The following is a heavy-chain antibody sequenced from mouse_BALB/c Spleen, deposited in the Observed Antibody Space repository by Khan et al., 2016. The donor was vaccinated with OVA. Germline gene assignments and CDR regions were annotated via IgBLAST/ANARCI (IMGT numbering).Heavy chain of an antibody. V-gene: IGHV1S132*01. D-gene: IGHD1-1*02. J-gene: IGHJ3*01. CDR1: GYIFTSYW. CDR2: IYPGTGST. CDR3: ARGSGYGSLFGY. Sequence: VQLQESGGDLVRPGASVKLSCKTSGYIFTSYWIHWVKQRSGQGLEWIARIYPGTGSTYYNEKFKGKATLTADNSSSTAYMQLSSLTSEDSSVYRDARGSGYGSLFGYWGQGTMVTVSA.